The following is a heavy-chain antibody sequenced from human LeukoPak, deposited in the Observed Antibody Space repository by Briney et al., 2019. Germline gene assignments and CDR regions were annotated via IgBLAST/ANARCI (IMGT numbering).Heavy chain of an antibody. V-gene: IGHV3-23*01. D-gene: IGHD3-22*01. CDR1: GFTFSSFV. J-gene: IGHJ5*02. CDR3: AKDLPNYYESSGYPS. Sequence: PGGSLRLSCAASGFTFSSFVMSWFRQAPGKGLEWVSAISGSGGDTYYADSVKGRFTISRDNVKNTLYLQMHSLRADDTAVYYCAKDLPNYYESSGYPSWGQGTLVTVSS. CDR2: ISGSGGDT.